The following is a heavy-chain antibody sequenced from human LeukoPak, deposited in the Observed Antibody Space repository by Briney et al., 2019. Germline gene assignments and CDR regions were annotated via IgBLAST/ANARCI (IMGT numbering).Heavy chain of an antibody. J-gene: IGHJ4*02. CDR1: GYSFTDYN. CDR3: ARVATGTNWAFDY. V-gene: IGHV1-2*02. Sequence: GASVKVSCEASGYSFTDYNTHWVRQAPGQGPEWTGWISPNSGGTNYAQKFQGRVTMTRDTSSNTAYMELNGLRSDDTAVYYCARVATGTNWAFDYWGQGTLVTVSS. D-gene: IGHD7-27*01. CDR2: ISPNSGGT.